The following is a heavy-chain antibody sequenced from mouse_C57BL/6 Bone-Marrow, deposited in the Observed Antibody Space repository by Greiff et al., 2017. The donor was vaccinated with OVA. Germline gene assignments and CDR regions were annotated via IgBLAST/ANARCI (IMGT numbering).Heavy chain of an antibody. D-gene: IGHD2-3*01. V-gene: IGHV1-47*01. CDR1: GYTFTTYP. CDR3: ARRVYDGYYFWFAY. J-gene: IGHJ3*01. CDR2: FHPYNDDT. Sequence: QVQLKESGAELVKPGASVKMSCKASGYTFTTYPIEWMKQNHGKSLEWIGNFHPYNDDTKYNEKFKGKATLTVEKSSSTVYLELSRLTSDDSAVYYCARRVYDGYYFWFAYWGQGTLVTVSA.